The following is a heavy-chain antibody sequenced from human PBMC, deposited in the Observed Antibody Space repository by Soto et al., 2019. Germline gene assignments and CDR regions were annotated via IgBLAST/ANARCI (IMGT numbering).Heavy chain of an antibody. D-gene: IGHD6-19*01. Sequence: VQLVQSGAEVKKPGASVKVSCKASGYIFPSYGVSWVRQAPGQGLEWVGWISAHDGSTNYAPKVQGRVTMITVTSTNIAYMELRSPRSDDTAVYYCAGVGGDGWFADYWGQGTLVTVSS. CDR1: GYIFPSYG. CDR3: AGVGGDGWFADY. V-gene: IGHV1-18*01. J-gene: IGHJ4*02. CDR2: ISAHDGST.